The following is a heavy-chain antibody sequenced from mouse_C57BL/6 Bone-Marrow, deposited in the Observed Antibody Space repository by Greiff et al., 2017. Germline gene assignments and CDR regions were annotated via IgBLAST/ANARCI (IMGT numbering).Heavy chain of an antibody. CDR3: ARWYGYYWYFDV. V-gene: IGHV1-69*01. Sequence: QVQLQQPGAELVMPGASVKLSCKASGYTFTSYWMHWVKQRPGQGLEWIGEIDPSDSYTNYNQKFKGKSTLTVDKSSSTAYMQLSSLTSEDSAVDYCARWYGYYWYFDVWGTGTTVTVSS. J-gene: IGHJ1*03. CDR1: GYTFTSYW. CDR2: IDPSDSYT. D-gene: IGHD2-2*01.